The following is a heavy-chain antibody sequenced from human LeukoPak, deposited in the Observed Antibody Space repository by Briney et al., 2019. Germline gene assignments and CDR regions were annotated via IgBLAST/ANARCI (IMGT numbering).Heavy chain of an antibody. CDR3: ARDLNWNGAFDI. D-gene: IGHD1-1*01. J-gene: IGHJ3*02. CDR1: GGSISSYY. V-gene: IGHV4-59*01. CDR2: IYYSGST. Sequence: SETLSLTCTVSGGSISSYYWSWIRQPPGKGLEWIGYIYYSGSTNYNPSLKSRVTISVDTSKNQFSLKLSSVTAADTAVYYCARDLNWNGAFDIWGQGTMVTVSS.